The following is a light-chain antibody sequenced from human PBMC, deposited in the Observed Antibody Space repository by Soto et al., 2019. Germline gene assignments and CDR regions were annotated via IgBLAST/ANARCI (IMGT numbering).Light chain of an antibody. Sequence: QSALTQPASVSGSPGQSITISCTGTRSDVGGYNFVSWFQQHPGKAPKLIIYEGSKRPSGVSNRFSASKSGNTASLTISGLQAEDEADYHCCSYAGTTTFYVFGTGTKLTVL. V-gene: IGLV2-23*03. CDR2: EGS. CDR1: RSDVGGYNF. CDR3: CSYAGTTTFYV. J-gene: IGLJ1*01.